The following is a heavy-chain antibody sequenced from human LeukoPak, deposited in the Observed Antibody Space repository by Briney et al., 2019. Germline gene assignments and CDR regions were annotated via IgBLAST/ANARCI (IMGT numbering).Heavy chain of an antibody. V-gene: IGHV1-2*02. CDR3: ARGHDSSGYYAFDY. D-gene: IGHD3-22*01. Sequence: ASVKVSYKASGYTFTGYYMHWVRQAPGQGLEWMGWINPNSGGTNYAQKFQGRVTMTRDTSISTAYMELSRLRSDDTAVYYCARGHDSSGYYAFDYWGQGTLVTVSS. J-gene: IGHJ4*02. CDR2: INPNSGGT. CDR1: GYTFTGYY.